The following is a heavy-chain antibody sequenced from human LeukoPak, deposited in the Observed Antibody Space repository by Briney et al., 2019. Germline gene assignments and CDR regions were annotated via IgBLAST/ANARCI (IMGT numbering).Heavy chain of an antibody. CDR1: GGSFSGYY. CDR2: INHSGST. CDR3: ARGQITMVRGVIIALYFDY. Sequence: AETLCLSCAVSGGSFSGYYWSWIRQPPGKGLEWIGVINHSGSTNYNPSLKGRFTISVDTSKNQVSLKLSTVTGADTAVYYCARGQITMVRGVIIALYFDYWGQGTLVTVSS. D-gene: IGHD3-10*01. J-gene: IGHJ4*02. V-gene: IGHV4-34*01.